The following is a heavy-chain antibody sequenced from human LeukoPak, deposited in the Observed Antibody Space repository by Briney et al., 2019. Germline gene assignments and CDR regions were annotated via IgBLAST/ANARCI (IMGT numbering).Heavy chain of an antibody. CDR3: ARDTVTTDFLDAFDI. D-gene: IGHD4-17*01. J-gene: IGHJ3*02. CDR1: GFTFSNYW. V-gene: IGHV3-21*01. CDR2: ISSSSSYI. Sequence: PGGSLRLSCATSGFTFSNYWMHWARQAPGKGLEWVSSISSSSSYIYYADSVKGRSTISRDNAKNSLYLQMNSLRAEDTAVYYCARDTVTTDFLDAFDIWGQGTMVTVSS.